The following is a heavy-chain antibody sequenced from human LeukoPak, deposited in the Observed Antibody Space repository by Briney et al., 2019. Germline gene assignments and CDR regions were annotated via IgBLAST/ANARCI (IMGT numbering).Heavy chain of an antibody. V-gene: IGHV1-46*01. J-gene: IGHJ4*02. CDR2: INPSGGST. D-gene: IGHD4-17*01. Sequence: ASVKVSCKASGYTFTSYYMHWVRQAPGQGLEWMGIINPSGGSTSYAQKFQGRVTMTRDTSISTAYMELSRLRSDDTAVYYCARVPYGDAYYFDYWGRGTLVTVSS. CDR1: GYTFTSYY. CDR3: ARVPYGDAYYFDY.